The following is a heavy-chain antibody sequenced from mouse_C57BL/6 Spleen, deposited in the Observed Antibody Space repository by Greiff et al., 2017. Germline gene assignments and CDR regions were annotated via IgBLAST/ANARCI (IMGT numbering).Heavy chain of an antibody. J-gene: IGHJ4*01. CDR2: IDPENGDT. Sequence: EVQLVESGAELVRPGASVKLSCTASGFNIKDDYMHWVKQRPEQGLEWIGWIDPENGDTEYASKFQGKATITADTSSNTAYLQLSSLTSEDTAVYYCTTGYYGSSPMDYWGQGTSVTVSS. D-gene: IGHD1-1*01. CDR1: GFNIKDDY. V-gene: IGHV14-4*01. CDR3: TTGYYGSSPMDY.